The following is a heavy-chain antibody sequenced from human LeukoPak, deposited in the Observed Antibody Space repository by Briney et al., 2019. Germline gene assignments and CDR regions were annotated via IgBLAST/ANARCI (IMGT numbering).Heavy chain of an antibody. V-gene: IGHV3-23*01. CDR1: GFTFSSYA. Sequence: GSLRLSCAASGFTFSSYAMSWVRQAPGKGLEWVSAISGCGGSTYYADSVKGRFTISRDNSKNTLYLQMNSLRAEDTAVYYCAKFGILYQLLMGYFDYWGQGTLVTVSS. CDR3: AKFGILYQLLMGYFDY. CDR2: ISGCGGST. J-gene: IGHJ4*02. D-gene: IGHD2-2*01.